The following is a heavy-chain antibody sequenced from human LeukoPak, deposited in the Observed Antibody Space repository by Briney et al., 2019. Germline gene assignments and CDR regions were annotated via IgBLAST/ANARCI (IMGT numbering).Heavy chain of an antibody. J-gene: IGHJ4*02. CDR2: IYYSGST. V-gene: IGHV4-39*01. Sequence: SETLSLTCTVSGGSISSSSYYWGWIRQPPGKGLEWIGSIYYSGSTYYNPSLKSRVTISVDTSKNQFSLKLSSVIAADTAVYYCARRRFGEFDYWGQGTLVTVSS. CDR1: GGSISSSSYY. CDR3: ARRRFGEFDY. D-gene: IGHD3-10*01.